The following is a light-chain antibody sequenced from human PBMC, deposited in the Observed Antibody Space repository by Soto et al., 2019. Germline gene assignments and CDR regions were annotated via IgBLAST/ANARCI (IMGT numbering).Light chain of an antibody. CDR1: QTIRSNY. Sequence: EIVLTQSPGTLSLSPGERATLSCRASQTIRSNYLAWYRQTPGQAPRLLIYGASNRATGIADRFSGSGSVIYFSLTSSRLDYDGFVLYCYQENCSSPVTVGHWTNVEIK. V-gene: IGKV3-20*01. CDR3: QENCSSPVT. J-gene: IGKJ1*01. CDR2: GAS.